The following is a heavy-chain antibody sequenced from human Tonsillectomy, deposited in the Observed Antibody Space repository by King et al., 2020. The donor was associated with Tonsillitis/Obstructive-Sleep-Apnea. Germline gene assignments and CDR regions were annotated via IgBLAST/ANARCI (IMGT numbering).Heavy chain of an antibody. D-gene: IGHD3-3*01. CDR3: AGDGYLGDTIFGVVRVRTSDY. CDR2: ISAYNGNT. J-gene: IGHJ4*02. V-gene: IGHV1-18*01. Sequence: QLVQSGAEVKKPGASVKVSCKASGYTFTSYGISWVRQAPGQGLEWMGWISAYNGNTNYAQKLQGRVTMTTDTSTSTAYMELRSLRSDDTAVYYCAGDGYLGDTIFGVVRVRTSDYWGQGTLVTVSS. CDR1: GYTFTSYG.